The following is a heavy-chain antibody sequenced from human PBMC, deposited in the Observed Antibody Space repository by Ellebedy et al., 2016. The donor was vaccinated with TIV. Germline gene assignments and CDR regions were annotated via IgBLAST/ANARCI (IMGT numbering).Heavy chain of an antibody. J-gene: IGHJ4*02. CDR3: ARMGDWEGFF. D-gene: IGHD1-26*01. CDR2: IYYSGRV. V-gene: IGHV4-59*01. Sequence: MPGGSLRLSCTVSGGSISSYYWSWIRQPPGKGLEWIGYIYYSGRVDYNPSLKSRVTISVDTSKNQFSLKLRSVTAADTAVYYCARMGDWEGFFWGQGALVTVSS. CDR1: GGSISSYY.